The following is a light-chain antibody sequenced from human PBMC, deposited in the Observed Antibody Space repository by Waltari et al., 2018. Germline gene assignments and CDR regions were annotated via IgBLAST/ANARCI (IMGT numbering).Light chain of an antibody. Sequence: QSALTQPASVSGSPGQSITISCTGTSSDIGAYTAVSWYQQHPGKAPKVVIYDVHNRPSGGSHRFFGSMSGNTASLTISGLQTEDEADYYCSSKTTRDTRLFGGGTKLTVL. CDR2: DVH. CDR3: SSKTTRDTRL. CDR1: SSDIGAYTA. V-gene: IGLV2-14*03. J-gene: IGLJ3*02.